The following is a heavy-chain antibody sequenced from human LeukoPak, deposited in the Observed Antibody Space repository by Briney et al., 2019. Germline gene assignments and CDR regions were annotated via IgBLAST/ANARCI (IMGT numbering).Heavy chain of an antibody. J-gene: IGHJ4*02. Sequence: SETLSLTCAVYGGSFSGYYWSWIRQPPGKGLEWIGEINHSGSTNYNPSLKSRVTISVDTSKNQFSLKLSSVTAADPAVYYCARGYCSGGSCYYFDYWGQGTLVTVSS. CDR1: GGSFSGYY. D-gene: IGHD2-15*01. CDR2: INHSGST. CDR3: ARGYCSGGSCYYFDY. V-gene: IGHV4-34*01.